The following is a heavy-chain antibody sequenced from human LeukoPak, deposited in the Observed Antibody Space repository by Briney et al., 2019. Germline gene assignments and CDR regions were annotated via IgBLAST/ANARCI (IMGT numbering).Heavy chain of an antibody. V-gene: IGHV4-59*11. CDR2: IYYSGTT. D-gene: IGHD3-22*01. Sequence: WETLSLTRTVSGGSISSHYWSWFRQTPGERPEWIAFIYYSGTTNYNPSLKGRVTISIDSSKNQFSLKLSSVTAADTAIYYCARGTGFYDSSGHYYWGYFDSWGQGTLVPVSS. CDR1: GGSISSHY. J-gene: IGHJ4*02. CDR3: ARGTGFYDSSGHYYWGYFDS.